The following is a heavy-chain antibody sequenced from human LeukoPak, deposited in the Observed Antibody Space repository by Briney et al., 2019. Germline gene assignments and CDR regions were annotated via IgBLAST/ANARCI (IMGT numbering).Heavy chain of an antibody. D-gene: IGHD3-10*01. Sequence: SETLSLTCTVSGGSISSYYWSWIRQPPGKGLEWIGYIYYSGSTNYNPSLKSRVTISVDTSKNQFSLKLSSVTAADTAVYYCARESWFGESLWGQGTLVTVSS. CDR3: ARESWFGESL. CDR2: IYYSGST. CDR1: GGSISSYY. V-gene: IGHV4-59*01. J-gene: IGHJ4*02.